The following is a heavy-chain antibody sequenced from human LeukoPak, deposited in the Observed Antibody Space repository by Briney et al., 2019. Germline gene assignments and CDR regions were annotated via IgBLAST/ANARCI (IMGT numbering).Heavy chain of an antibody. CDR3: AEGTGYFDPFDY. V-gene: IGHV4-59*01. J-gene: IGHJ4*02. CDR2: IYYSGST. D-gene: IGHD3-9*01. Sequence: SETLSLTCSVSGGSISSYYWSWIRQPPGKGLEWIGYIYYSGSTNYNPSLKSRVTISVDTSKNQFSLKLSSVTAADTAVYYCAEGTGYFDPFDYWGQGTLVTVSS. CDR1: GGSISSYY.